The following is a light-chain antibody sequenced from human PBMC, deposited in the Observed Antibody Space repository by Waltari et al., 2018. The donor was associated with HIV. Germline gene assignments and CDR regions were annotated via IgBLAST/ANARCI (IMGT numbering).Light chain of an antibody. J-gene: IGLJ2*01. CDR2: KDS. CDR3: QSADITGTLGV. Sequence: SYELAQPPSVSVSPGQTARPTCSGSALPRQFVYWYQQKPGQAPILVIYKDSERPSGIPERFSGFISGTTATLTISAVQAEDEADYYCQSADITGTLGVFGGGTRLTV. CDR1: ALPRQF. V-gene: IGLV3-25*03.